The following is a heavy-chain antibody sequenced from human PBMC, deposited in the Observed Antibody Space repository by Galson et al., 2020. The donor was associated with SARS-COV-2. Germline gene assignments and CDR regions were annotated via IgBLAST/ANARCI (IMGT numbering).Heavy chain of an antibody. D-gene: IGHD3-22*01. V-gene: IGHV4-39*01. J-gene: IGHJ3*02. CDR1: GGSISSSSYY. CDR2: IFYTGST. Sequence: SETLSLTCTVSGGSISSSSYYWGWIRQPPGKGLEWIGGIFYTGSTYYNPSLKSRVTISVDRSTKNQFSLKLTSVTAADTAVYYCARPSPPYNYDRSDYYAFDIWGQGTMVAVSS. CDR3: ARPSPPYNYDRSDYYAFDI.